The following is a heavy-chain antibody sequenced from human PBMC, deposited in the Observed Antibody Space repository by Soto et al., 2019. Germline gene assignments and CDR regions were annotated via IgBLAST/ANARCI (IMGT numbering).Heavy chain of an antibody. CDR1: GYTFTSYY. J-gene: IGHJ4*02. V-gene: IGHV1-46*01. Sequence: QVQLVQSGAEVKKPGASVKVSCKATGYTFTSYYMHWVRQAPGHGLEWMGIINPSGDSTSYAQKFQGTFTMTRDTSTATVYMELSSLRYEDTAVYYCVRSNPPGGSPYYFDYWGQGTLVTVSS. D-gene: IGHD1-26*01. CDR2: INPSGDST. CDR3: VRSNPPGGSPYYFDY.